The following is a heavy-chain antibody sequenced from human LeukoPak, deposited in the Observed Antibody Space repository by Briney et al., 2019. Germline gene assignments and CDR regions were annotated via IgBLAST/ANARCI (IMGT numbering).Heavy chain of an antibody. J-gene: IGHJ4*02. CDR3: ARTPRIGSSFDY. CDR2: IYYSGST. Sequence: SETLSLTCTVSGRSISSYYWTWIRQPPGKGLEWIGYIYYSGSTNYNPSLKSRVTISVDTSKNQFSLKLSSVTAADTAVYYCARTPRIGSSFDYWGQGTLVTVSS. CDR1: GRSISSYY. V-gene: IGHV4-59*01. D-gene: IGHD2-15*01.